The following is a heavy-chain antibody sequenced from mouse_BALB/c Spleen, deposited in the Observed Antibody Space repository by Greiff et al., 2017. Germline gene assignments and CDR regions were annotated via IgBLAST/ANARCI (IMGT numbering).Heavy chain of an antibody. D-gene: IGHD4-1*01. CDR1: GFTFTDYY. CDR2: IRNKANGYTT. CDR3: ARAGGGFAY. V-gene: IGHV7-3*02. Sequence: DVQLVESGGGLVQPGGSLRLSCATSGFTFTDYYMSWVRQPPGQALEWLGFIRNKANGYTTEYSASVKGRFTTSRDNSQSIRYLQMNTLGAEDSATDYCARAGGGFAYWGQGTLVTVAA. J-gene: IGHJ3*01.